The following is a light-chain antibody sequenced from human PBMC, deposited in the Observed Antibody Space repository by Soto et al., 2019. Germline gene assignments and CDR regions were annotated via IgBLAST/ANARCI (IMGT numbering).Light chain of an antibody. CDR2: EVN. CDR1: SSDVGNYNL. CDR3: CSYATTVV. Sequence: QSALTQPASVSGSPGQSITISCTGTSSDVGNYNLVSWYQLHPGKGPKLMIYEVNKRPSGVSNRFSGSKSGNTASLTISGLQAEDEADYYCCSYATTVVFGGGTKLTVL. J-gene: IGLJ2*01. V-gene: IGLV2-23*02.